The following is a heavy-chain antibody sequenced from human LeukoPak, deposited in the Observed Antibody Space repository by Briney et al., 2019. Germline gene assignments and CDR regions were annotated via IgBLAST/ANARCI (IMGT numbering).Heavy chain of an antibody. CDR3: ASDRSPNWFDP. V-gene: IGHV1-69*13. Sequence: GASVKVSCKTSGYTFTSYDINWVRQATGQGLEWMGGIIPIFGTANYAQKFQGRVTITADESTSTAYMELSSLRSEDTAVYYCASDRSPNWFDPWGQGTLVTVSS. D-gene: IGHD1-14*01. CDR1: GYTFTSYD. CDR2: IIPIFGTA. J-gene: IGHJ5*02.